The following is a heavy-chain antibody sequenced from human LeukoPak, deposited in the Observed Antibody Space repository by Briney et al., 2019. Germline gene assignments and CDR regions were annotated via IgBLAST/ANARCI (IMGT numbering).Heavy chain of an antibody. CDR3: ARDVDTAIYY. D-gene: IGHD5-18*01. J-gene: IGHJ4*02. V-gene: IGHV1-69*13. CDR1: GGTCSSYA. Sequence: RASVKVSCKASGGTCSSYAISWVRQAPGQGLEWMGGIIPIFGTANYAQKFQGRVTITADESTSTAYMELSSLRSEDTAVYYCARDVDTAIYYWGQGTLVTVSS. CDR2: IIPIFGTA.